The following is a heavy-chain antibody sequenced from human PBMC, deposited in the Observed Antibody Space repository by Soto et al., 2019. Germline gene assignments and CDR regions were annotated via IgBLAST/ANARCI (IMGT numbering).Heavy chain of an antibody. V-gene: IGHV3-23*01. CDR1: AFSLTSCS. J-gene: IGHJ5*02. D-gene: IGHD5-12*01. CDR2: LSRSGGAT. Sequence: GGSLRLSCVTSAFSLTSCSMSWVLQAPGKGLEWVSALSRSGGATYYADSVKGRFTISRDTSTNTLYLQMSNLRAEDTAIYYCAKGEMATIGNSFDPWGQGTLVTVSS. CDR3: AKGEMATIGNSFDP.